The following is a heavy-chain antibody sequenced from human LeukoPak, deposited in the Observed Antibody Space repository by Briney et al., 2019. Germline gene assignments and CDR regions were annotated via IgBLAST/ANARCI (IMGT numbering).Heavy chain of an antibody. CDR3: ATGYSSTWYYFDY. D-gene: IGHD6-13*01. CDR1: GDSISSYY. Sequence: KTSETLSLICTVSGDSISSYYWSWIRQPPGKGLEWIGYIYHSGSTNYNPSLKSRVTISADTSKDQFSLKLASVTAADTAVYYCATGYSSTWYYFDYWGQGTLVTVSS. V-gene: IGHV4-59*01. CDR2: IYHSGST. J-gene: IGHJ4*02.